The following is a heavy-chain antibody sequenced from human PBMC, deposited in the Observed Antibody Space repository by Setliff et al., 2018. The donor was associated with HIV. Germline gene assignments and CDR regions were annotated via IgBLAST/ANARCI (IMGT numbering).Heavy chain of an antibody. CDR3: AKDKGRRDYDSSGYYFPDAFDI. CDR2: IRRSGDST. Sequence: SLRLSCAASGFSFSIYAMSWVRQAPGKGLEWVSGIRRSGDSTDYAESVKGRFTISRDNAKNTLYLQMNSLRVEDTAVYYCAKDKGRRDYDSSGYYFPDAFDIWGQGTKVTVSS. CDR1: GFSFSIYA. J-gene: IGHJ3*02. D-gene: IGHD3-22*01. V-gene: IGHV3-23*01.